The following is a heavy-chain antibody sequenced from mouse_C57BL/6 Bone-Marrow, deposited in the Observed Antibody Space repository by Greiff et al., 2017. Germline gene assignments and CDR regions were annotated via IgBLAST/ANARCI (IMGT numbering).Heavy chain of an antibody. J-gene: IGHJ3*01. D-gene: IGHD2-10*01. Sequence: EVQLQQSGPELVKPGASVKISCKASGYSFTGYYMNWVKQSPEKSLEWIGEINPSTGGTTYNQKFKDQATLTVAKSSSTAYMQLKSLTSEDSAVYYCARESYLLSFAYWGQGTLVTVSA. CDR1: GYSFTGYY. CDR2: INPSTGGT. V-gene: IGHV1-42*01. CDR3: ARESYLLSFAY.